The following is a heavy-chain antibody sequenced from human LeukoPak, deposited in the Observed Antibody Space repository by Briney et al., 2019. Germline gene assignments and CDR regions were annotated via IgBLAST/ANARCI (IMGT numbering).Heavy chain of an antibody. CDR3: ARGKGSTTRYYFDY. J-gene: IGHJ4*02. D-gene: IGHD2-2*01. Sequence: GGSLRLSCAASGFTFSSYGMHWVRQAPGKGLEWVAFIWYDGSNKYYADSVKGRFTISRDNSKNTLYLQMNSLRAEDTAVYYCARGKGSTTRYYFDYWGQGTLVTVSS. CDR2: IWYDGSNK. CDR1: GFTFSSYG. V-gene: IGHV3-33*01.